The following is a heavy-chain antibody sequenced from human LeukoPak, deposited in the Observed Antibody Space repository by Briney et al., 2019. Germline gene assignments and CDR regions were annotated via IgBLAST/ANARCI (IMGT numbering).Heavy chain of an antibody. CDR2: IIPIFGTA. CDR3: ARGFPARLRLGELSLYWFDP. D-gene: IGHD3-16*02. Sequence: SVKVSCKASGGTFSSYAISWVRQAPGQGLEWMGGIIPIFGTANYAQKFQGRVTITADESTSTAYMGLSSLRSEDTAVYYCARGFPARLRLGELSLYWFDPWGQGTLVTVSS. CDR1: GGTFSSYA. J-gene: IGHJ5*02. V-gene: IGHV1-69*13.